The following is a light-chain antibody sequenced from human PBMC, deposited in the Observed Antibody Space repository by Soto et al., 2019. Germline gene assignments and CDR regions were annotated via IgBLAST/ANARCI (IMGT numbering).Light chain of an antibody. CDR3: QQYNHWPRT. J-gene: IGKJ1*01. CDR2: GAS. V-gene: IGKV3-15*01. Sequence: EIVLTQSPGTLSLSPGERATLSCRASQSVSSSYLAWYQQKPGQAPRLLIYGASTRATGIPARFSGSGSGTEFTLTISSLQSEDFAVYYCQQYNHWPRTFGQGTKV. CDR1: QSVSSSY.